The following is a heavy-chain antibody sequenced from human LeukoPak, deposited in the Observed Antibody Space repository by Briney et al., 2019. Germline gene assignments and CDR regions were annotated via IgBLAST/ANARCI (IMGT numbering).Heavy chain of an antibody. CDR3: TAAVVTLAGLDH. D-gene: IGHD6-19*01. J-gene: IGHJ4*02. Sequence: PGGSLRLSCAASGFTFNNAWMNWVRQAPGKGLEWVGRIKSGSDGATTSYAAPLRGRFTISRDDSKDMLYLQMNSLKAEDTAVYYCTAAVVTLAGLDHWGQGTLVTVSS. CDR1: GFTFNNAW. CDR2: IKSGSDGATT. V-gene: IGHV3-15*01.